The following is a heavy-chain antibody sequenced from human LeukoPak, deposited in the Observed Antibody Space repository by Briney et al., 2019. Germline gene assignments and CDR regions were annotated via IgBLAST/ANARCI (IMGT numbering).Heavy chain of an antibody. Sequence: ASVKVSCKASGYTFTSYDINWVRQATGQGLEWMGWMNPNSGNTGYAQKFQGRVTMTRNTSISTAYMELSSLRSEDTAVYYCARGILKQWLGRPVYGMDVWGQGTTVTVSS. CDR1: GYTFTSYD. CDR3: ARGILKQWLGRPVYGMDV. V-gene: IGHV1-8*01. CDR2: MNPNSGNT. J-gene: IGHJ6*02. D-gene: IGHD6-19*01.